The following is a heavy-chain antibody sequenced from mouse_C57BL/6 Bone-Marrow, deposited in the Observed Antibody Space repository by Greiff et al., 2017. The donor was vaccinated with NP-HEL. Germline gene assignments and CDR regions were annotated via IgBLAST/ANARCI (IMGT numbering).Heavy chain of an antibody. D-gene: IGHD2-4*01. V-gene: IGHV5-4*01. CDR3: ARERIYYDYYYYAMDY. CDR2: ISDGGSYT. J-gene: IGHJ4*01. Sequence: EVMLVESGGGLVKPGGSLKLSCAASGFTFSSYAMSWVRQTPEKRLEWVATISDGGSYTYYPDNVKGRFPISRDNAKNNLYLQMSHLKSEDTAMYYCARERIYYDYYYYAMDYWGQGTSVTVSS. CDR1: GFTFSSYA.